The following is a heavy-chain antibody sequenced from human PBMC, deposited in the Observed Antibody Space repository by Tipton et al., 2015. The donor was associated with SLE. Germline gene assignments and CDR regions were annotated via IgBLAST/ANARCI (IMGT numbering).Heavy chain of an antibody. V-gene: IGHV3-74*01. D-gene: IGHD2-2*02. CDR2: INSDGSST. J-gene: IGHJ6*03. CDR1: GFTFSSYW. Sequence: SLRLSCAASGFTFSSYWMHWVRQAPGKGLVWVSRINSDGSSTSHADPVKGRFTISRDNAKNTLYLQMNSLRAEDTAVYYCAREYPGYYYYMDVWGQGTTVTVSS. CDR3: AREYPGYYYYMDV.